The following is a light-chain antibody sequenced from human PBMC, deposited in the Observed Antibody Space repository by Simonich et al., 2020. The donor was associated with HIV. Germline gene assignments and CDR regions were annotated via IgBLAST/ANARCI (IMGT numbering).Light chain of an antibody. J-gene: IGLJ2*01. Sequence: QSVLTQPPSASGTPGQRVTISCSGSSSNIGSNYVYWYQQLPGTAPKLLIYGGSGRPSGVPDRFSGSKSGTSASLAITGLQAEDEADYYCQSYDSSLSGYVVFGGGTKLTVL. CDR3: QSYDSSLSGYVV. CDR1: SSNIGSNY. V-gene: IGLV1-40*01. CDR2: GGS.